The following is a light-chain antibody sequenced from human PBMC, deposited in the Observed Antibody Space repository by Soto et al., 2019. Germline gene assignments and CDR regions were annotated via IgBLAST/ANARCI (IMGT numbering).Light chain of an antibody. CDR1: SSDFGGFNY. CDR3: GSYTIPPTLFG. V-gene: IGLV2-14*01. Sequence: QSVLTQPASVSGSPGQSITISCTGTSSDFGGFNYVSWYQHHPGKAPKLIIYEVTNRPSGVSNRFSGSKSGNTASLTISGLQAEDEAQYFCGSYTIPPTLFGFGGGTKVTVL. CDR2: EVT. J-gene: IGLJ2*01.